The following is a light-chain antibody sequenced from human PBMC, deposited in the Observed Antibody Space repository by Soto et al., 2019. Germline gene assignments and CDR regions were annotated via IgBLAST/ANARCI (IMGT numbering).Light chain of an antibody. CDR2: GNN. J-gene: IGLJ2*01. CDR3: QSYDSSLSGSL. V-gene: IGLV1-40*01. CDR1: SSNIGAGYD. Sequence: QSVLTQPPSVSGAPGQRVTISCTGSSSNIGAGYDVHWYQQLPGTAPQLLIYGNNNRPSGVPDRFSGSKSGTSASLAITGLQAEDEADYYCQSYDSSLSGSLFGGGTKLTVL.